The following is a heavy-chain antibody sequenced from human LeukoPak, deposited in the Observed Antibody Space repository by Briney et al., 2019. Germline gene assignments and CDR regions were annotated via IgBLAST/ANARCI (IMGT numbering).Heavy chain of an antibody. J-gene: IGHJ6*03. Sequence: PGGSLRLSCAASEFTFSLYNMNWVRQAPGKGLEWGSTISGPSSYKFYADSMKGRVTISRDNAKNSLFLQLNSLRAEDTAVYYCARERLGYMDVWGKGTTVTISS. CDR3: ARERLGYMDV. V-gene: IGHV3-21*01. CDR2: ISGPSSYK. D-gene: IGHD3-9*01. CDR1: EFTFSLYN.